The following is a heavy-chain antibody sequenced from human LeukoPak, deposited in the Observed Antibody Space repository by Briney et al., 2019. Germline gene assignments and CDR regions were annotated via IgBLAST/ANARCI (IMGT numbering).Heavy chain of an antibody. CDR1: GGSISSYY. Sequence: SETLSLTCTDSGGSISSYYWSWIRQPPGKGLEWIGYIYYSGSTNYNPSLKSRVTISVDTSKNQFSLKLSSVTAAGTAVYYCARSSGWYLDYDYMDAWGKGTTVTVSS. V-gene: IGHV4-59*01. CDR2: IYYSGST. J-gene: IGHJ6*03. D-gene: IGHD6-19*01. CDR3: ARSSGWYLDYDYMDA.